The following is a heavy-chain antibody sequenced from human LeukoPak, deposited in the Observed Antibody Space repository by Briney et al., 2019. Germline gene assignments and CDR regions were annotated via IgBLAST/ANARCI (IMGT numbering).Heavy chain of an antibody. Sequence: SETLSLTCTVSGGSISSHYWRWIRQPPGKGLEWIGYIYYSGSTNYNPSLKTRVTISVDTSKNQCSLKLSSVTAADTAVYYCARVYGGNLFDYWGQGTLVTVSS. CDR3: ARVYGGNLFDY. V-gene: IGHV4-59*11. D-gene: IGHD4-23*01. CDR2: IYYSGST. CDR1: GGSISSHY. J-gene: IGHJ4*02.